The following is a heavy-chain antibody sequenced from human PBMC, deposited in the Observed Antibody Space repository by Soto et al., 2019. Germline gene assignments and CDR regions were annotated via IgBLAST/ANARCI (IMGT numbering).Heavy chain of an antibody. CDR3: ARGWLSGYYGMDV. CDR2: ISWDGGRI. V-gene: IGHV3-9*01. D-gene: IGHD3-22*01. CDR1: GFNFADYA. J-gene: IGHJ6*02. Sequence: PGGSLRLSCVASGFNFADYAMHWVRQAPGEGPGWVSGISWDGGRIGYADSVKGRFTISRDNSKNTLYLQMNSLRAEDTAVYYCARGWLSGYYGMDVWGQGTTVTVSS.